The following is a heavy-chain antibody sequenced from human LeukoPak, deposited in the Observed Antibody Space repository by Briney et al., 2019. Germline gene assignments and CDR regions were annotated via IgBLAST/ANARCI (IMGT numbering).Heavy chain of an antibody. V-gene: IGHV4-4*07. Sequence: SETLSLTCTVSGGSISSYYWSWIRQPAGKGLEWIGRIYTSGSTNYNPSLKSRVTMSVDTSKNQFSLKLSSVTAADTAVYYCARDQGSGWALVANYWGQGTLVTVSS. D-gene: IGHD6-19*01. CDR3: ARDQGSGWALVANY. CDR2: IYTSGST. CDR1: GGSISSYY. J-gene: IGHJ4*02.